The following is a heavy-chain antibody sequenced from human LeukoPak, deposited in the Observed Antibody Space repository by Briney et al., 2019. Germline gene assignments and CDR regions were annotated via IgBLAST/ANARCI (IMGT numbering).Heavy chain of an antibody. D-gene: IGHD6-6*01. CDR3: ARQGGSTSSYFDY. CDR1: GYIFATYW. V-gene: IGHV5-51*01. CDR2: IYPGDSDT. J-gene: IGHJ4*02. Sequence: GESLKISCKGSGYIFATYWIGWVRQMPGKGLEWMGIIYPGDSDTRYSPSFQGQVTSSADKSITTAYLQWSSLKASASAMYYCARQGGSTSSYFDYWGQGTLVTVSS.